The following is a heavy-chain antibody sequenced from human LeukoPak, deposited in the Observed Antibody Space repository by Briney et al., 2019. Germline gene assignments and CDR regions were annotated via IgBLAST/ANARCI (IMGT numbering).Heavy chain of an antibody. CDR2: IWYDGSNK. CDR1: GFTFSSYG. D-gene: IGHD4-17*01. V-gene: IGHV3-33*01. Sequence: GGSLRLSCAASGFTFSSYGMPWVRQAPGKGLEWVAVIWYDGSNKYYADSVKGRFTISRDNSKNTLYLQMNSLRAEDTAVYYCARDGTTVTTDFDYWGQGTLVTVSS. CDR3: ARDGTTVTTDFDY. J-gene: IGHJ4*02.